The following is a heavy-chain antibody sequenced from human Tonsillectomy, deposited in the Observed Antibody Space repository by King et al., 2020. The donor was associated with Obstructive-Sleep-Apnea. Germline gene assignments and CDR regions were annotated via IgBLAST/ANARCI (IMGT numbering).Heavy chain of an antibody. V-gene: IGHV3-23*04. CDR2: IVPSGGST. D-gene: IGHD4-17*01. CDR3: AKDLTTDGFDP. J-gene: IGHJ5*02. Sequence: VQLVESGGGLVQPGGSLRLSCAASGFTFSRYAMSWVRQAPGKGLEWVSSIVPSGGSTYYADSVKGRFTISRDNSKNTLYLQMNSLRAEDTAIYYCAKDLTTDGFDPWGQGTLVTVSS. CDR1: GFTFSRYA.